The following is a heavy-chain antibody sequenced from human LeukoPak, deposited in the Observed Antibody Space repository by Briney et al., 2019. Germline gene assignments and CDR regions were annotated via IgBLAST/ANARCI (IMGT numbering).Heavy chain of an antibody. J-gene: IGHJ4*02. CDR3: ARDWGSGSYLPYLDY. CDR1: GYTFTGYY. Sequence: ASVKVSCKASGYTFTGYYMHWVRQAPGQGLEWMGWINPNSGGTNYAQKFQGRVTMTRDTSISTAYMELSRLRSDDTAVCYCARDWGSGSYLPYLDYWGQGTLVTVSS. D-gene: IGHD1-26*01. CDR2: INPNSGGT. V-gene: IGHV1-2*02.